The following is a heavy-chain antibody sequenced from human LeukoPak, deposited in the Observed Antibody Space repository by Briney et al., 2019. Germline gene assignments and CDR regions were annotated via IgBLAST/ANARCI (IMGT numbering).Heavy chain of an antibody. CDR3: ARLGGRFDY. CDR1: GGSISSSNW. D-gene: IGHD3-10*01. J-gene: IGHJ4*02. V-gene: IGHV4-4*02. Sequence: SETLSLTCAVSGGSISSSNWWSWVRQPPGKGLEWIGEISHSGSTNYNPSLKSRVTISVDTSKNQFSLKLSSVTAADTAVYYCARLGGRFDYWGQGTLVTVSS. CDR2: ISHSGST.